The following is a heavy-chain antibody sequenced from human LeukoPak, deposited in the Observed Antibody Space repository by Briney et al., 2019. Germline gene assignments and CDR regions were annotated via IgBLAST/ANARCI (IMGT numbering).Heavy chain of an antibody. D-gene: IGHD3-10*01. V-gene: IGHV4-39*07. CDR1: GGSISSSTYY. CDR2: IYHSGST. Sequence: SETLSLTCTASGGSISSSTYYWDWIRQPPGKGLEWIGEIYHSGSTNYNPSLKSRVTISVDTSKNQFSLKLSSVTAADTAVYYCAREGYYYGSGREFDYWGQGTLVTVSS. CDR3: AREGYYYGSGREFDY. J-gene: IGHJ4*02.